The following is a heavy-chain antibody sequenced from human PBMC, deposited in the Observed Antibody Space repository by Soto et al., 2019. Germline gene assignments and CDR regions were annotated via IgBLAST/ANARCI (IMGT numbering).Heavy chain of an antibody. CDR2: INHSGST. CDR1: GGSFSGYY. D-gene: IGHD3-16*01. V-gene: IGHV4-34*01. J-gene: IGHJ4*02. Sequence: SETLSLTCAVYGGSFSGYYWSWIRQPPGKGLEWIGEINHSGSTNYNPSLKSRVTISVDTSKNQFSLKLSSVTAADTAVYYCARRSMILGGYYFDYWGQGTLVTVSS. CDR3: ARRSMILGGYYFDY.